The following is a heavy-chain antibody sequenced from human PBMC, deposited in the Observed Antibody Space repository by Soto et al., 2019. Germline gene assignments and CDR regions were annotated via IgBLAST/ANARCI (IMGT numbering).Heavy chain of an antibody. J-gene: IGHJ4*02. CDR1: GFSFRDYF. V-gene: IGHV3-23*01. CDR2: ISPSAGST. CDR3: AKEEVVVTSVPAPYYFDY. Sequence: EVQLLESGGGLVQPGGSLRLSCAASGFSFRDYFMSWVRQAPGKGQEWVSAISPSAGSTYYADSVKGRFTISRDNSKNTLYLQVNSLRAEDTAVYYCAKEEVVVTSVPAPYYFDYWGQGVLVAVSS. D-gene: IGHD2-21*02.